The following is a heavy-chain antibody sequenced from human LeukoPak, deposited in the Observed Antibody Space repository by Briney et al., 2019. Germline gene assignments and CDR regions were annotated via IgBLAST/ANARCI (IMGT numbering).Heavy chain of an antibody. CDR2: ISYDGSNK. CDR1: GFTFSKYV. Sequence: QPARSLRLSCAASGFTFSKYVMHWVHQAPGQGLEWVETISYDGSNKYYADSVKGRFTISRDNSKNTLYLQMSSLKTEDTAVYYCARGRGWLQSTPFDYWGQGTLVTVSS. D-gene: IGHD5-24*01. V-gene: IGHV3-30*03. J-gene: IGHJ4*02. CDR3: ARGRGWLQSTPFDY.